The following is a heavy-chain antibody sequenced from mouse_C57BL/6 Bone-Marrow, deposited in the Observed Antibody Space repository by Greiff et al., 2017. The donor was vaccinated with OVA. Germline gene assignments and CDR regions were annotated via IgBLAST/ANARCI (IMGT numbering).Heavy chain of an antibody. CDR1: GFTFSDYY. CDR3: ARVITTVPAMDY. D-gene: IGHD1-1*01. V-gene: IGHV5-16*01. Sequence: EVLLVASEGGLVQPGSSMKLSCTASGFTFSDYYMAWVRQVPEKGLEWVANINYDGSSTYYLDSLKSRFIISRDNAKNILYLQMSSLKSEDTATYYWARVITTVPAMDYWGQGTSVTVSS. CDR2: INYDGSST. J-gene: IGHJ4*01.